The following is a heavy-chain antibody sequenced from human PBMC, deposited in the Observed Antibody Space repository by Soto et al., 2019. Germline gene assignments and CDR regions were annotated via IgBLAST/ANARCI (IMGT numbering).Heavy chain of an antibody. CDR3: ARQINWRDGGA. CDR2: VNRGASSL. J-gene: IGHJ5*02. V-gene: IGHV3-48*02. D-gene: IGHD3-16*01. Sequence: PGGSLRLSCAAYGFSLSDHGVNWVRQAPGKGLEWISSVNRGASSLYYAESVKGRFTMSRDDAKNSVYLQMNSLRDEDTAVYYCARQINWRDGGAWGQGTLVTVSS. CDR1: GFSLSDHG.